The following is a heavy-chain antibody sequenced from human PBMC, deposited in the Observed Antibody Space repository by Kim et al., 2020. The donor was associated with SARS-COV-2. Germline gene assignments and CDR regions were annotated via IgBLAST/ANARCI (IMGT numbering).Heavy chain of an antibody. CDR2: IYSGGST. V-gene: IGHV3-53*01. D-gene: IGHD2-21*02. CDR1: GFTVSSNY. Sequence: GSLRLSCAASGFTVSSNYMSWVRQAPGKGLEWVSVIYSGGSTYYADSVKGRFTISRDNSKNTLYLQMNSLRAEDTAVYYCARELAYCGGDCPGLGAFDIWGQGTMVTVSS. J-gene: IGHJ3*02. CDR3: ARELAYCGGDCPGLGAFDI.